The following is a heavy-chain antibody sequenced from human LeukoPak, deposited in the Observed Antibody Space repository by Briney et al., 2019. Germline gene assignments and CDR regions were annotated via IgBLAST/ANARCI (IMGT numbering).Heavy chain of an antibody. D-gene: IGHD3-16*01. CDR1: ELTVSSNY. Sequence: GGSLRLSCAASELTVSSNYMSWVRQAPGKGLEWVSGIGTVADTFYPDSVKGRFTISRENAKNSFYLQMNSLRAGDTAVYYCARGWGGHGRSWGALDFWGQGILVTVSS. CDR2: IGTVADT. CDR3: ARGWGGHGRSWGALDF. V-gene: IGHV3-13*01. J-gene: IGHJ4*02.